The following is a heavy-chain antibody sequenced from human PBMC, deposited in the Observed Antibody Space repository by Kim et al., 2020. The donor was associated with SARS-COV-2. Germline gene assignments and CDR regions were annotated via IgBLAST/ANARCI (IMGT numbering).Heavy chain of an antibody. D-gene: IGHD3-3*01. J-gene: IGHJ6*03. V-gene: IGHV4-59*01. Sequence: YNPSLKSRVTISVDTAKNQFSLKLSSVTAADTAVYYCARDRVWSGFHMDVWGKGTTVTVSS. CDR3: ARDRVWSGFHMDV.